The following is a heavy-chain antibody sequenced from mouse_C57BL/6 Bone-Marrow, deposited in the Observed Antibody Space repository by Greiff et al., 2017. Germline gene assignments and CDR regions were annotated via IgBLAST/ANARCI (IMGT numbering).Heavy chain of an antibody. Sequence: DVMLVESGGGLVKPGGSLKLSCAASGFTFSSYTMSWVRQTPEKRLEWVATISGGGGNTYYPDSVKGRFTISRDNAKNTLYLQMSSLRSEDTALYYCARRPYYAMDYWGQGTSVTVSS. CDR1: GFTFSSYT. CDR2: ISGGGGNT. CDR3: ARRPYYAMDY. J-gene: IGHJ4*01. V-gene: IGHV5-9*01.